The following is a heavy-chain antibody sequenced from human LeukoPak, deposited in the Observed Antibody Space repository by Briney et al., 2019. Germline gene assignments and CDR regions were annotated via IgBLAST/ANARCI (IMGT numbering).Heavy chain of an antibody. CDR3: ALSAGDWFDP. CDR1: GGSFSGYY. CDR2: INHSGST. D-gene: IGHD1-26*01. V-gene: IGHV4-34*01. Sequence: SETLSLTCAVYGGSFSGYYWSWIRQPPGKGLEWIGEINHSGSTNYNPSLKSRVTISVDTSKNQFSLALTSVTAADTAVYYCALSAGDWFDPWGQGTLVTVSS. J-gene: IGHJ5*02.